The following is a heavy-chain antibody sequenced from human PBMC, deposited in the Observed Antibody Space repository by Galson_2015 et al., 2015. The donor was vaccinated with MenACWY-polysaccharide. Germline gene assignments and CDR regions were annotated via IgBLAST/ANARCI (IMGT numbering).Heavy chain of an antibody. D-gene: IGHD6-19*01. CDR2: MNPNSGNT. CDR3: ARGRRDTAVAAPAAVLLDY. J-gene: IGHJ4*02. CDR1: YTFSSYD. V-gene: IGHV1-8*01. Sequence: YTFSSYDIHWVRQATGQRLEWMGWMNPNSGNTGYAQKFQGRVTMTRNTSISTAYMELSSLTSEDTAVYYCARGRRDTAVAAPAAVLLDYWGQGILVTVSS.